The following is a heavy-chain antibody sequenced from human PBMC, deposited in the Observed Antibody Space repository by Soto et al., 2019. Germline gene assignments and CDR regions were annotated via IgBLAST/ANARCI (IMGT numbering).Heavy chain of an antibody. CDR1: GYTFTSYY. CDR3: ASTYRYGYGGPDY. CDR2: INPSGGST. Sequence: VSSVKVSCKASGYTFTSYYMHWVRQAPGQGLEWMGIINPSGGSTSYAQKFQGRVTMTRDTSTSTVYMELSSLRSEDTAVYYCASTYRYGYGGPDYWGQGTLVTIS. J-gene: IGHJ4*02. V-gene: IGHV1-46*01. D-gene: IGHD5-18*01.